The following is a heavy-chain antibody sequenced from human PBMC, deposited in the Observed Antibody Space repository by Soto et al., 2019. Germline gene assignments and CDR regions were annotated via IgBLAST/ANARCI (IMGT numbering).Heavy chain of an antibody. CDR2: INHSGGT. CDR1: GGSFSAYY. D-gene: IGHD3-22*01. CDR3: APGSVDTVDSSGFYEY. J-gene: IGHJ4*02. Sequence: PSETLSLTCAVYGGSFSAYYWSWIRQPPGKGLEWIGEINHSGGTSYNPSLKSRVTISVDTSKSQFSLKLTSVTAADRAVYYCAPGSVDTVDSSGFYEYWGPGTPVTVSS. V-gene: IGHV4-34*01.